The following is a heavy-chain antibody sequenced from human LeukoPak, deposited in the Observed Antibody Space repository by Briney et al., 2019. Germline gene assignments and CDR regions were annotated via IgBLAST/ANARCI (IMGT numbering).Heavy chain of an antibody. J-gene: IGHJ4*02. D-gene: IGHD3-22*01. CDR1: GYTFTSYY. CDR3: AGASYDSSGVH. CDR2: INPSGGST. V-gene: IGHV1-46*01. Sequence: ASVKVSCKASGYTFTSYYMHWVRQAPGQGLEWMGIINPSGGSTSYAQKFQGRVTMTRDTSKNQFSLKLSSVTAADTAVYYCAGASYDSSGVHWGQGTLVTVSS.